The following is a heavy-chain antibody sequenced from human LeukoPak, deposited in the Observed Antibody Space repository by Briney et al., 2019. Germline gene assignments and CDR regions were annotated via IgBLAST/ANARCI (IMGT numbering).Heavy chain of an antibody. Sequence: SVTLSLTCTVSGGSISSYYWSWIRQPPGKGLEWIGYIYYSGSTNYNPSLKSRVTISVDTSKNQFSLKLSSVTAADAAVYFCARSWSSGWFFDYWGQGTLVTVSS. CDR2: IYYSGST. CDR1: GGSISSYY. J-gene: IGHJ4*02. V-gene: IGHV4-59*01. D-gene: IGHD6-19*01. CDR3: ARSWSSGWFFDY.